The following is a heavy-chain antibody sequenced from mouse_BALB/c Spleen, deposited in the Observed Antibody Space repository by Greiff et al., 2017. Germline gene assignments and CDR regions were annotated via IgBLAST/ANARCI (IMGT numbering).Heavy chain of an antibody. CDR1: GYTFTSYD. V-gene: IGHV1S56*01. CDR2: LFPGDGST. Sequence: VQLHQSGAELVKPGASVKLSCKASGYTFTSYDINWVRQRPEQGLEWIGWLFPGDGSTKYNEKFKGKATLTTDKSSSTAYMQLSRLTSEDSAVYFCARRDRYGFAYWGQGTLVTVSA. J-gene: IGHJ3*01. CDR3: ARRDRYGFAY. D-gene: IGHD2-14*01.